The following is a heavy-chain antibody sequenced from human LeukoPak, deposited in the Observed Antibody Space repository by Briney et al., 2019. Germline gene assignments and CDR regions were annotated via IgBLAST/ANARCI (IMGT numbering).Heavy chain of an antibody. Sequence: GGSLRLSCAASGFTFSSYAMSWVRQAPGKGLEWVSVISGSGGSTYYADSVKGRFTISRDNSKNTLYLQMNSLRAEDTAVYYCATRGDKYCFDYWGQGTLVTVSS. V-gene: IGHV3-23*01. J-gene: IGHJ4*02. D-gene: IGHD3-10*01. CDR3: ATRGDKYCFDY. CDR1: GFTFSSYA. CDR2: ISGSGGST.